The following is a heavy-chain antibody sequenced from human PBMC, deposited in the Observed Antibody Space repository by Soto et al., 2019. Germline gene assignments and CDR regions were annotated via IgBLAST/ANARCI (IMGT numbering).Heavy chain of an antibody. CDR1: GFSLSTSGVG. D-gene: IGHD3-3*01. V-gene: IGHV2-5*01. CDR3: ARERTIFRFGRGLHFDY. CDR2: IYWNDDK. J-gene: IGHJ4*02. Sequence: SGPTLVNPTQTLTLTCTFSGFSLSTSGVGVGWIRQPPGKALEWLALIYWNDDKRYSPSLKSRLTITKDTSKNQVVLTMTNMDPADTAVYYCARERTIFRFGRGLHFDYWGQGTLVTVSS.